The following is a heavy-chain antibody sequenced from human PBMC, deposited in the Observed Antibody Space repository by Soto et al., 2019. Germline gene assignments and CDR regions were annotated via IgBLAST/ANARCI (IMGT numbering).Heavy chain of an antibody. CDR2: IYYSGST. D-gene: IGHD2-15*01. V-gene: IGHV4-61*01. CDR3: ARLDPRWFFDY. CDR1: GGSVTSGSYY. J-gene: IGHJ4*02. Sequence: PSETLSLTCTVSGGSVTSGSYYWSWIRQPPGKGLEWIGYIYYSGSTIYNPSLKSRLTISVDTSKSQFSLRLTSATAADTAVYYCARLDPRWFFDYWGQGSLVTVSS.